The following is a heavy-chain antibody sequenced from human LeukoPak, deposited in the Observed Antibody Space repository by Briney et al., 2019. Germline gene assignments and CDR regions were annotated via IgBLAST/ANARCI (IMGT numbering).Heavy chain of an antibody. Sequence: GGSLRFSCAASGFTFDIYEMNWVRQAPGKGLEWISFISSSSNVIYYADSVKGRFTISRDNAKNSLFLQMNSLRAEDTAVYYCAGSRYPEPQDLDYWGQGTLVTVSS. D-gene: IGHD1-14*01. V-gene: IGHV3-48*03. CDR2: ISSSSNVI. CDR1: GFTFDIYE. CDR3: AGSRYPEPQDLDY. J-gene: IGHJ4*02.